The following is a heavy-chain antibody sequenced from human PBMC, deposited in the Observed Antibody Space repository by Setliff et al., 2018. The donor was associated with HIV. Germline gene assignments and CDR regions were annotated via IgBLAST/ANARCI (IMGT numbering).Heavy chain of an antibody. J-gene: IGHJ5*02. V-gene: IGHV4-34*11. CDR2: IHYTGIS. CDR1: GGSMGSHY. D-gene: IGHD2-8*01. CDR3: ARGVQAQVVLMSYVKGRFDP. Sequence: SETLSLTCVISGGSMGSHYWSWIRQSPGKGLEWIGNIHYTGISDINPSLKRRATISLDRPKIQFSLKLSSVTAADTAKYFCARGVQAQVVLMSYVKGRFDPWGQGTQVTVSS.